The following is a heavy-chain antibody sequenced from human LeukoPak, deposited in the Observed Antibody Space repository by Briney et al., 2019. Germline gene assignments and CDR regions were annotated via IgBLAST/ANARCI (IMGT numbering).Heavy chain of an antibody. CDR1: GWSLSGYY. J-gene: IGHJ4*02. CDR3: ARGAPIAVTDPDNYFDY. Sequence: SETLSLTCPVYGWSLSGYYWSWIRQPPGKGLDWIGEINHSGSTNYNPSLKSRVTISVDTSKNQFSLKLSSVTAADTAVYYCARGAPIAVTDPDNYFDYWGQGTLVTVSS. CDR2: INHSGST. V-gene: IGHV4-34*01.